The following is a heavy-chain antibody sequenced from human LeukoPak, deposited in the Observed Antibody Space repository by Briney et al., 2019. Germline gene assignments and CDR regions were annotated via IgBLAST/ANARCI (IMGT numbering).Heavy chain of an antibody. CDR1: GFTFSSYG. V-gene: IGHV3-33*06. CDR2: IWYDGSNK. Sequence: GSLRLSCAASGFTFSSYGMHWVRQAPGKGLEWVAVIWYDGSNKYYADSVKGRFTISRDNSKNTLYLQMNSLRAEDTAVYYCAKDGYSSSWSPARGFDPWGQGTLVTVSS. D-gene: IGHD6-13*01. J-gene: IGHJ5*02. CDR3: AKDGYSSSWSPARGFDP.